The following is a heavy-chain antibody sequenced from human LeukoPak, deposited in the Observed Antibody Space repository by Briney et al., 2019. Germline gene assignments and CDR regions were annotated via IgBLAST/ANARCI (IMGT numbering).Heavy chain of an antibody. Sequence: ASVKVSCKASGYTFTSYDINWVRHATAQGLEGMGWMNPNSGNTGYAQKFQGRVTMTRNNSISTAYMELSSLKAEDTAVYYCASPRNGAASCRGDPLYRWGQGTMVTVSS. J-gene: IGHJ4*02. CDR3: ASPRNGAASCRGDPLYR. V-gene: IGHV1-8*01. CDR2: MNPNSGNT. D-gene: IGHD3-10*01. CDR1: GYTFTSYD.